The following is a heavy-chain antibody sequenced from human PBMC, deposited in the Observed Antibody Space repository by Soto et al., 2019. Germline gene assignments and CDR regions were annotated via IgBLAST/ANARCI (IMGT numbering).Heavy chain of an antibody. J-gene: IGHJ4*02. D-gene: IGHD3-10*02. CDR3: AMGNVSYYVGVDY. V-gene: IGHV4-34*01. CDR2: INHGGST. CDR1: GGSFSGYY. Sequence: SETLSLTCAVYGGSFSGYYWSWIRQPPGKGLEWIGEINHGGSTNYNPSLKSQVTISVDTSKNQFSLKLSSVTAADTAVYYCAMGNVSYYVGVDYWGQGTLVTVSS.